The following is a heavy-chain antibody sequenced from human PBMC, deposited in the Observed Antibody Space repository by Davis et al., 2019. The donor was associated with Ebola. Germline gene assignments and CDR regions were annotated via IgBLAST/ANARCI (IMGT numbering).Heavy chain of an antibody. V-gene: IGHV1-18*01. CDR1: GYTFNSHG. CDR3: ARDAYFDILTGYYTQYYFEY. Sequence: AASVQVSCKASGYTFNSHGISWVRQAPGQGLEWMGWISAYNGNTNYAQNLQGRVTMTTDTSTSTAYMELRSLRSDDTAVYYCARDAYFDILTGYYTQYYFEYWGQGTLVTVSS. D-gene: IGHD3-9*01. J-gene: IGHJ4*02. CDR2: ISAYNGNT.